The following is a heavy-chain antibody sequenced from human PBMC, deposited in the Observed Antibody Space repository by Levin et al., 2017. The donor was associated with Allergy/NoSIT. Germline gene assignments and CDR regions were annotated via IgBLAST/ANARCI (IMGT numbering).Heavy chain of an antibody. Sequence: ASVKVSCKASGYTFISYYMQWVGQAPGQGLEWVGIINPRDGTTSYAQKFQGRVTMTRDTSTGTVYMELSSLRSEDTAVFYCARVRCSGGGCDVVDYWGQGTLVTVSS. CDR3: ARVRCSGGGCDVVDY. CDR2: INPRDGTT. D-gene: IGHD2-15*01. CDR1: GYTFISYY. V-gene: IGHV1-46*03. J-gene: IGHJ4*02.